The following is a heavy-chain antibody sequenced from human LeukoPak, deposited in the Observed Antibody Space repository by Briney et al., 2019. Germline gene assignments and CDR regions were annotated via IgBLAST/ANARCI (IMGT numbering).Heavy chain of an antibody. J-gene: IGHJ2*01. CDR3: ASRGQGFYSWYFAL. D-gene: IGHD2/OR15-2a*01. CDR1: GFTVNSNY. V-gene: IGHV3-66*01. CDR2: IHIGGST. Sequence: GGSLRLSCAASGFTVNSNYMIWVRQAPGKGLEGVSLIHIGGSTYYAESVKGRFTISRDNSQNTVFLQMNSLTAEDTAVYYCASRGQGFYSWYFALWGRGTLVTVSS.